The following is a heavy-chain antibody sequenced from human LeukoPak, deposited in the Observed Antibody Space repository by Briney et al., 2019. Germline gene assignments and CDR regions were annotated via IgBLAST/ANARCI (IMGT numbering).Heavy chain of an antibody. CDR1: GFTFSNYA. V-gene: IGHV3-23*01. CDR3: PKSRVVVVTAIDY. D-gene: IGHD2-21*02. J-gene: IGHJ4*02. CDR2: ITGSGDST. Sequence: GASLRLSCVASGFTFSNYAMSWVRQAPGKGLEWVSAITGSGDSTFNADSVKGRFTISRDNSKNTLYLQMNNLRGEDTAVYYCPKSRVVVVTAIDYWGQGILVTVSS.